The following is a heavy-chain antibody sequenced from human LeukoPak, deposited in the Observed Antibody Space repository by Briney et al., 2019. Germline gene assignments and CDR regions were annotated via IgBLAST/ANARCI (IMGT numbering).Heavy chain of an antibody. CDR3: ARDHPFDY. J-gene: IGHJ4*02. Sequence: PGGSLRLSCAASGFTFDDYAMHWVRQAPGKGLEWVAVIWFDGSNKSYADSVKGRFTISRDNSRNTLYLQMNSLRAEDTAIYYCARDHPFDYWGQGTLVTVSS. CDR2: IWFDGSNK. CDR1: GFTFDDYA. V-gene: IGHV3-33*08.